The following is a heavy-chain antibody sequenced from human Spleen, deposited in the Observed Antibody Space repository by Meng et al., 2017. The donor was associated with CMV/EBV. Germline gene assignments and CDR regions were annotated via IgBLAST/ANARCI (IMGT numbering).Heavy chain of an antibody. J-gene: IGHJ5*02. CDR3: ARDGYSSSWTPHSWFDP. CDR2: IYSGGTT. CDR1: GFTVSSKY. D-gene: IGHD6-13*01. V-gene: IGHV3-66*02. Sequence: ETLSLTCAASGFTVSSKYMSWVRQAPGKGLEWVSVIYSGGTTYYADSVKGRFTISRDNSKNTLYLQMNSLRVEDTAVYYCARDGYSSSWTPHSWFDPWGQGTLVTVSS.